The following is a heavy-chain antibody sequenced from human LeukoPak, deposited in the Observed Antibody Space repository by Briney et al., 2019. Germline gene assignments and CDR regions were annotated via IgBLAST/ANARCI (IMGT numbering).Heavy chain of an antibody. D-gene: IGHD3-9*01. V-gene: IGHV3-13*01. CDR2: IGTAGDT. Sequence: GGSLRLSSAASGFTFSSYDMHWVRQATGKGLEWVSGIGTAGDTYYPGSVKGRFTISRENAKNSLYLQMNSLRAGDTAVYYCARGSFGAFDIWGQGTTVTVSS. CDR3: ARGSFGAFDI. CDR1: GFTFSSYD. J-gene: IGHJ3*02.